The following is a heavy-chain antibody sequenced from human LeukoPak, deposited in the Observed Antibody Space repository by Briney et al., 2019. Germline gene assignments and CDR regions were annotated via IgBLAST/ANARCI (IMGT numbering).Heavy chain of an antibody. CDR3: ASLEVVVPAAIRYYYYYMDV. V-gene: IGHV1-69*02. CDR2: IIPILGIA. J-gene: IGHJ6*03. D-gene: IGHD2-2*02. Sequence: ASVKVSCKASGGTFSSYTISWVRQAPGQGLEWMGRIIPILGIANYAQKFQGRVTITADKSTSTAYMELSSVRSEDTAVYYCASLEVVVPAAIRYYYYYMDVWGKGTTVTVSS. CDR1: GGTFSSYT.